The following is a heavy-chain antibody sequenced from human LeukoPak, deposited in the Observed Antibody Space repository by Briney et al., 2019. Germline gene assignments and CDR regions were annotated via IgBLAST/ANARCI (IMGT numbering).Heavy chain of an antibody. CDR2: INHSGST. V-gene: IGHV4-34*01. CDR3: AREDYGDPNCYFDL. Sequence: SETLSLTCAVYGGSFSGYYWSWIRQPPGKGLEWIGEINHSGSTNYNPSLKSRVTISVDTSKNQFSLKLSSVTAADTAVYYCAREDYGDPNCYFDLWGRGTLVTVSS. D-gene: IGHD4-17*01. CDR1: GGSFSGYY. J-gene: IGHJ2*01.